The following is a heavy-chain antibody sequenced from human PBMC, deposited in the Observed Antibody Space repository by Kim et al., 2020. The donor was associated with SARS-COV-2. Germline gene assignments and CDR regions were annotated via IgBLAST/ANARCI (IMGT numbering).Heavy chain of an antibody. CDR2: IYYSGST. CDR1: GGSISSSSYY. CDR3: ARSLMDDYGHYRLDY. D-gene: IGHD4-17*01. V-gene: IGHV4-39*01. Sequence: SETLSLTCTVSGGSISSSSYYWGWIRQPPGKGLEWIGSIYYSGSTYYNPSLKSRVTISVDTSKNQFSLKLSSVTAADTAVYYCARSLMDDYGHYRLDYWGQGTLVTVSS. J-gene: IGHJ4*02.